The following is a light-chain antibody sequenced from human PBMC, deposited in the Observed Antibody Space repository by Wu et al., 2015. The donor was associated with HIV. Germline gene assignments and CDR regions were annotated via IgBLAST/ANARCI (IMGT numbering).Light chain of an antibody. CDR2: DAS. V-gene: IGKV3-11*01. CDR1: QGVTSY. CDR3: QQRSTWPWT. J-gene: IGKJ1*01. Sequence: IVLTQSPATLSLSPGERATLSCRASQGVTSYLAWYQQTPGQAPRLLISDASYRATGIPARFSGSGSGTDFTLTISSLEPEDFAIYYCQQRSTWPWTFGQGTRVGNQT.